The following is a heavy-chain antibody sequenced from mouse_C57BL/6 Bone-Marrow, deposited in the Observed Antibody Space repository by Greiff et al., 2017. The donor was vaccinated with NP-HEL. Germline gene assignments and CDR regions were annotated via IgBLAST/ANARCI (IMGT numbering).Heavy chain of an antibody. J-gene: IGHJ2*01. Sequence: VQLQQPGAELVRPGSSVKLSCKASGYTFTSYWMDWVKQRPGQGLEWIGNIYPSDSETHYNQKFKDKATLTVDKSSSTAYMQLSSLTSEDSAVYYCASKRGDSSGYDFDYWGQGTTLTVSS. CDR1: GYTFTSYW. CDR2: IYPSDSET. V-gene: IGHV1-61*01. CDR3: ASKRGDSSGYDFDY. D-gene: IGHD3-2*02.